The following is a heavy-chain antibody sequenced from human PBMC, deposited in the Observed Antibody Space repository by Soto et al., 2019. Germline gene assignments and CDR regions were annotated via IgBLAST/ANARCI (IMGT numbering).Heavy chain of an antibody. D-gene: IGHD2-21*02. CDR2: ITGSGNTI. Sequence: DVQLLESGGGLVQPGGSLRLSCVAYGFSFNKYAMIWVRQAPGKGQEWVSGITGSGNTIEYTASVKGRFTISRDNSKNTVYLQMDGLRAEDTAMYYCAKDDVAGDGLWLVSDWGQGVPVTVS. J-gene: IGHJ4*02. CDR3: AKDDVAGDGLWLVSD. V-gene: IGHV3-23*01. CDR1: GFSFNKYA.